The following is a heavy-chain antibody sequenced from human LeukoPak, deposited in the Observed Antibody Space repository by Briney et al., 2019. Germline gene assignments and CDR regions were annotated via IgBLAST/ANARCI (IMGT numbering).Heavy chain of an antibody. J-gene: IGHJ3*02. V-gene: IGHV3-23*01. D-gene: IGHD3-22*01. CDR2: ISGSGGST. CDR1: GFTFSSYA. CDR3: ARRTPYYYDSSGPLGGAFDI. Sequence: PGGSLTLSCAAYGFTFSSYAMTWVSHAPGKGLEWVLAISGSGGSTYYADYVKGRFTISRDNSKNTLYLQMNSLRPEDAAVYYCARRTPYYYDSSGPLGGAFDIWGQGTMVTVS.